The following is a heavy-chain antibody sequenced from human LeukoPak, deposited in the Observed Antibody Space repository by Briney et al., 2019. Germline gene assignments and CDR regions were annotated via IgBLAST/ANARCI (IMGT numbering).Heavy chain of an antibody. J-gene: IGHJ4*01. D-gene: IGHD6-19*01. CDR3: ARDCIAVASNDY. CDR1: GLTVSSNH. Sequence: GGSLRLSRAASGLTVSSNHTSWVRQAPGKGLEWVSVIYSDGSTYYADSVKGRFTISRDNSKNTLYLQMNSLRVEDTAVYYCARDCIAVASNDYWGQGTLVTVSS. V-gene: IGHV3-53*01. CDR2: IYSDGST.